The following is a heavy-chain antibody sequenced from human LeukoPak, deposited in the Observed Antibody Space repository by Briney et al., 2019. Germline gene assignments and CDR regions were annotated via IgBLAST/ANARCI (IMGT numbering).Heavy chain of an antibody. CDR3: ARDWYYYDNSGRDY. CDR1: GGSISSSNW. V-gene: IGHV4-4*02. Sequence: SETLSLTCAVSGGSISSSNWWSWVRQPPGKGLEWIGEIHHSGSTNYNPSLKSRVTISVDKSKNQFSLKLSSVTAADTAVYYCARDWYYYDNSGRDYWGQGTLVTVSS. D-gene: IGHD3-22*01. J-gene: IGHJ4*02. CDR2: IHHSGST.